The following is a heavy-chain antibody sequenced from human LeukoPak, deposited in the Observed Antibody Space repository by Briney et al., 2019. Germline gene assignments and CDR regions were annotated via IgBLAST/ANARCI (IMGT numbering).Heavy chain of an antibody. CDR2: ITSSGTHI. CDR3: ARDHGSGWYGGFDY. Sequence: GGSLRLSCVASGFKFCSYRMHWVREAPGKGVEWVSSITSSGTHIHYADSVKGRFTIPRDNSKNTLYLQMNSLRAEDTAVYYCARDHGSGWYGGFDYWGQGTLVTVSS. V-gene: IGHV3-21*01. J-gene: IGHJ4*02. D-gene: IGHD6-19*01. CDR1: GFKFCSYR.